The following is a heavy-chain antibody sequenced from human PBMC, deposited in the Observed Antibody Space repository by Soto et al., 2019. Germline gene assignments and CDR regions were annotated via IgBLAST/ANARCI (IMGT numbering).Heavy chain of an antibody. CDR3: ARHRMVPGSDFWSGSRGVDWFDP. D-gene: IGHD3-3*01. V-gene: IGHV4-39*01. Sequence: SETLSLTCTVSGGSISSSSYYWGWIRQPPGKGLEWIGSIYYSGSTYYNPSLKSRVTISVDTSKNQFSLKLSSVTAADTAVYYCARHRMVPGSDFWSGSRGVDWFDPWGQGTLVTVSS. J-gene: IGHJ5*02. CDR1: GGSISSSSYY. CDR2: IYYSGST.